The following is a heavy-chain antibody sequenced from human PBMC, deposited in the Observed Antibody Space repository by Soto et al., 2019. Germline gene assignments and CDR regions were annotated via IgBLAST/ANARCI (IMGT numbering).Heavy chain of an antibody. V-gene: IGHV1-69*06. CDR2: IIPIFGTA. CDR1: GDTFNSYA. Sequence: ASVKVSCKXSGDTFNSYAISWVRQAPGQGLEWMGGIIPIFGTANYAQKFQGRVTITADKSTSTAYMELSSLRSEDTAVYYCARDLGSGWFDYWGQGTLVTVSS. D-gene: IGHD6-19*01. CDR3: ARDLGSGWFDY. J-gene: IGHJ4*02.